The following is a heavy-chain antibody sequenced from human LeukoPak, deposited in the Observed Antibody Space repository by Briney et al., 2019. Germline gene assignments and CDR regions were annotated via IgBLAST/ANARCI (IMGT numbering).Heavy chain of an antibody. CDR3: AREISGSPWI. CDR1: GGSISGDY. V-gene: IGHV4-59*12. J-gene: IGHJ3*02. D-gene: IGHD1-26*01. Sequence: PSETLSLTCTVSGGSISGDYWSWIRQSPGKGLEWIAYIHSSGSTSYNPSLKSRVTISVDTSKNQFSLKLSSVTAADTAVYYCAREISGSPWIWGQGTMVTVSS. CDR2: IHSSGST.